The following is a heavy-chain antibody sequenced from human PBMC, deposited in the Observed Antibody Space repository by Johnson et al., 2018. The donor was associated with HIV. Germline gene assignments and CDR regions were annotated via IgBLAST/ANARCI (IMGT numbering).Heavy chain of an antibody. CDR2: IQYDGTNK. Sequence: QMQLVESGGGVVQPGGSLRLSCAASGFTFSSYGMHWVRQVPGNGLEWVTFIQYDGTNKYYADSVKGRFTISRDNSKNTLYLQMNSLRAEDTAVYYCASRSYGYVRHAFDIWGQGTMVTVS. D-gene: IGHD5-18*01. CDR1: GFTFSSYG. V-gene: IGHV3-30*02. CDR3: ASRSYGYVRHAFDI. J-gene: IGHJ3*02.